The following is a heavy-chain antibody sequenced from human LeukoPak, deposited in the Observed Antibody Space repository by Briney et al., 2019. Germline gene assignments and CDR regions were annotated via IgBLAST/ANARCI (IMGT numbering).Heavy chain of an antibody. D-gene: IGHD4-17*01. CDR2: ISYDGSNK. V-gene: IGHV3-30*18. CDR1: GFTFSSYG. Sequence: GGSLRLSCAASGFTFSSYGMHWVRQAPGKGLEWVAVISYDGSNKYYADSVKGRFTISRDNSKNTLYPQMNSLRAEDTAVYYCAKWGYGDYELDYWGQGTLVTVSS. J-gene: IGHJ4*02. CDR3: AKWGYGDYELDY.